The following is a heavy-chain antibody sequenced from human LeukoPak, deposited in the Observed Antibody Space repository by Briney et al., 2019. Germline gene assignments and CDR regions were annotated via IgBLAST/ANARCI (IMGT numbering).Heavy chain of an antibody. D-gene: IGHD3-22*01. J-gene: IGHJ4*02. CDR1: GGTFSSYA. V-gene: IGHV1-69*04. CDR2: IIPILGIA. CDR3: ARERGYYYDSSGYYSGLDY. Sequence: SVKVSCKASGGTFSSYAISWVRQAPGQGLEWMGRIIPILGIANYAQKFQGRVTITADKSTSTAYMKLSSLRSEDTAVYYCARERGYYYDSSGYYSGLDYWGQGTLVTVSS.